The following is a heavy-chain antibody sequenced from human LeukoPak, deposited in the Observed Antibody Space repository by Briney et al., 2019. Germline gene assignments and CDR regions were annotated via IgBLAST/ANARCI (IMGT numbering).Heavy chain of an antibody. J-gene: IGHJ6*03. CDR3: ARASAARHYYYYYMDV. Sequence: GGSLRLSCAASGFTFSSYSMNWVRQAPGKGLEWVSYISSSSSTIYYADSVKGRFTISRDNAKNSLYLQMNSLRAEDTAVYYCARASAARHYYYYYMDVWGKGTTVTVSS. CDR2: ISSSSSTI. CDR1: GFTFSSYS. D-gene: IGHD6-6*01. V-gene: IGHV3-48*01.